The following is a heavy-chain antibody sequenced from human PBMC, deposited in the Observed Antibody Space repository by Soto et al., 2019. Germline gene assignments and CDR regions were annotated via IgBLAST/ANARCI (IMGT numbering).Heavy chain of an antibody. CDR2: IIPIFGTA. D-gene: IGHD2-8*01. V-gene: IGHV1-69*06. Sequence: SVKVSCKASGGTFSSYAISWVRQAPGQGLEWMGGIIPIFGTANYAQKFQGRVTITADKSTSTAYMELSSLRSEDTAVYYCARDLIDCTNGVCYPLFDYWGQGTLVTVAS. CDR3: ARDLIDCTNGVCYPLFDY. CDR1: GGTFSSYA. J-gene: IGHJ4*02.